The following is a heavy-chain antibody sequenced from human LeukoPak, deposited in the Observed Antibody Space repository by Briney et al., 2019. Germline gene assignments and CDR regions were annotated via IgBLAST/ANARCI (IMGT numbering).Heavy chain of an antibody. CDR3: ARDGPDYGDYINFDY. J-gene: IGHJ4*02. CDR2: INAGNGNT. Sequence: GASVKVSCKASGYTFTSYAMHWVRQAPGQRLERMGWINAGNGNTKYSQEFQGRVIITRDTSTNTAYMELRSLRYDDTAVYYCARDGPDYGDYINFDYWGQGTLVTVSS. D-gene: IGHD4-17*01. V-gene: IGHV1-3*01. CDR1: GYTFTSYA.